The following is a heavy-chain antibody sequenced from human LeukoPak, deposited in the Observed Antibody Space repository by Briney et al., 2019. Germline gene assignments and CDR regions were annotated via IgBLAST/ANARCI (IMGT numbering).Heavy chain of an antibody. V-gene: IGHV3-48*04. J-gene: IGHJ3*02. Sequence: AGGSLRLSCAASGFTFNTFSMNWVRQAPGKGPEWVSYISSSGTTTYYADSVKGRFTISRDNAKNSLYLQMNSLRAEDTAVYYCARDRIFGVVITDAFDIWGQGTMVTVSS. CDR1: GFTFNTFS. CDR3: ARDRIFGVVITDAFDI. CDR2: ISSSGTTT. D-gene: IGHD3-3*01.